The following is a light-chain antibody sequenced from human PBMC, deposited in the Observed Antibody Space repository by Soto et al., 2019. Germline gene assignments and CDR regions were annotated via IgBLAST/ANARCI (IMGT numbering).Light chain of an antibody. CDR3: SSYAGSNRV. Sequence: LTQPPSASGSPGQSVTISCTGTSSDVGGYNYVSWYQQHPGKAPKLMIYEVSKRPSGVPDRFSGSKSGNTASLTVSGLQAEDEADYYCSSYAGSNRVFGGGTKLTVL. CDR1: SSDVGGYNY. CDR2: EVS. V-gene: IGLV2-8*01. J-gene: IGLJ2*01.